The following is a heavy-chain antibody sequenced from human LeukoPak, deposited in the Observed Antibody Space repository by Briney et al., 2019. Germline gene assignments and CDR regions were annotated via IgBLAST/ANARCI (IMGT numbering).Heavy chain of an antibody. Sequence: SETLSLTCTVSGGSISGTSYYWGWIRQPPGKGLEWIGSIDYSGSTYYNPSLKSRVTISVDTSKNQFSLKLTSVTVTDTAVYYCARRSVAIVFDYWGQGTLVTVSP. V-gene: IGHV4-39*01. D-gene: IGHD2-2*03. CDR1: GGSISGTSYY. J-gene: IGHJ4*02. CDR3: ARRSVAIVFDY. CDR2: IDYSGST.